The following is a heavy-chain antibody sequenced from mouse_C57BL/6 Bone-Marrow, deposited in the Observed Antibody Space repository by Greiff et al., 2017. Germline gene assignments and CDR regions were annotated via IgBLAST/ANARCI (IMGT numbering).Heavy chain of an antibody. V-gene: IGHV1-64*01. CDR3: ARSGIITTVVDPYYFDY. CDR1: GYTFTSYW. CDR2: IHPNSGST. Sequence: QVQLQQPGAELVQPGASVKLSCKASGYTFTSYWMHWVKQRPGQGLEWIGMIHPNSGSTNYNEKFKSKATLTVDKSSSTAYMQLSSLTSEDSAVYYCARSGIITTVVDPYYFDYWGQGTTLTVSS. D-gene: IGHD1-1*01. J-gene: IGHJ2*01.